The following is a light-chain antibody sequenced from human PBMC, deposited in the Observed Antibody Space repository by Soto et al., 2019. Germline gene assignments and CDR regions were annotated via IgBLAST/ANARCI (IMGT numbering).Light chain of an antibody. CDR1: QSVSSY. V-gene: IGKV3-11*01. Sequence: EIVLTQSPATLSLSPGERATLSCRASQSVSSYLAWYQQKPGQAPRLLIYDASNRANGIPDRFSGSGSGTDFTLTISRLEPEDFAVYYCQQYGRPFGQGTKVDIK. J-gene: IGKJ1*01. CDR3: QQYGRP. CDR2: DAS.